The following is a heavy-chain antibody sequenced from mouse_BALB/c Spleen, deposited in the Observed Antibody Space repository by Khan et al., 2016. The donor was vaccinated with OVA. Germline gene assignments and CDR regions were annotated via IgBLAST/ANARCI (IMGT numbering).Heavy chain of an antibody. J-gene: IGHJ3*01. CDR1: GFNIKDYY. V-gene: IGHV14-1*02. Sequence: VQLKQSGTELVRPGASVKLSCKASGFNIKDYYIHWVKQRPEQGLEWIGWIDPENVNTIYDPKFQGKASLTADTSSNTAYLQLSSLPSEDTAVYYCAGTGYEAWFAYWGQGTLVTVSA. CDR3: AGTGYEAWFAY. D-gene: IGHD3-1*01. CDR2: IDPENVNT.